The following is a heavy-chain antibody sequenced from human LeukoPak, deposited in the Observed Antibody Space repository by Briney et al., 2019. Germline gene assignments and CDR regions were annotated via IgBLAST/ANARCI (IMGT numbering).Heavy chain of an antibody. CDR1: GFTFSSYG. V-gene: IGHV3-30*02. CDR3: ARDPLTGSYGVNWLDP. D-gene: IGHD1-26*01. CDR2: IRYDGSDK. J-gene: IGHJ5*02. Sequence: GGSLRLSCAASGFTFSSYGIHRVRQAPVKGLEWVAFIRYDGSDKYFADIVKGRFTISRDNSKNTVYLQMNSLRVEDTAIYYCARDPLTGSYGVNWLDPWGQGTLVTVSS.